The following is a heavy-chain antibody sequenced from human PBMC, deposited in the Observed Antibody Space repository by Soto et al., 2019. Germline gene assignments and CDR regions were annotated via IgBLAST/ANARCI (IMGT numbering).Heavy chain of an antibody. CDR1: GFTFSSYA. Sequence: PGGSLRLSCSASGFTFSSYAMSWVRQAPGKGLEWVSAISGSGGSTYYADSVKGRFTISRDNSKNTLYLQMNSLRAEDTAVYYCAKGSGYDQEYYYYGMDVWGQGTTVTVSS. CDR3: AKGSGYDQEYYYYGMDV. D-gene: IGHD5-12*01. J-gene: IGHJ6*02. V-gene: IGHV3-23*01. CDR2: ISGSGGST.